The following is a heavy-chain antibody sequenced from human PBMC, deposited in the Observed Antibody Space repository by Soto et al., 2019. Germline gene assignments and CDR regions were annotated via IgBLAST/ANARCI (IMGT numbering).Heavy chain of an antibody. J-gene: IGHJ6*02. Sequence: GGSLRLSCAASGFTFSSYSMNWVRQAPGKGLEWVSSISSSSSYIYYADSVKGRFTISRDNAKNSLYLQMNSLRAEDTAVYYCARDAPPRYDFWSGRKGMDVWGQGTTVTVSS. CDR3: ARDAPPRYDFWSGRKGMDV. CDR2: ISSSSSYI. CDR1: GFTFSSYS. D-gene: IGHD3-3*01. V-gene: IGHV3-21*01.